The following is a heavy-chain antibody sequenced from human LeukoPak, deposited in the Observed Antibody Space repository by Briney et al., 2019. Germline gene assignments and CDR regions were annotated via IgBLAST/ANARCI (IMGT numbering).Heavy chain of an antibody. Sequence: GASVKVSCKASGGTFSSYAISWVRQAPGQGLEWMGGIIPIFGTANYAQKFQGRVTITADESTSTAYMELSSLRSEDTAVYYCARDQLSSGYYYWYFDLWGRGTLVTVSS. J-gene: IGHJ2*01. CDR1: GGTFSSYA. CDR3: ARDQLSSGYYYWYFDL. CDR2: IIPIFGTA. D-gene: IGHD3-22*01. V-gene: IGHV1-69*01.